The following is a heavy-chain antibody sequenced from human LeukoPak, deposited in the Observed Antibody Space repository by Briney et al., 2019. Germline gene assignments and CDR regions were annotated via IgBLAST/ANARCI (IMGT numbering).Heavy chain of an antibody. Sequence: SETLSLTCAVYGGSFSGYYWSWIRQPPGKGLEWIGEINHSGSTNYNPSLKSRVTISVDTSKNQFSLKLSSVTAADTAVYYCARHSFMYYYGSGRTNGRFDPWGQGTLVTVSS. CDR2: INHSGST. CDR1: GGSFSGYY. J-gene: IGHJ5*02. D-gene: IGHD3-10*01. CDR3: ARHSFMYYYGSGRTNGRFDP. V-gene: IGHV4-34*01.